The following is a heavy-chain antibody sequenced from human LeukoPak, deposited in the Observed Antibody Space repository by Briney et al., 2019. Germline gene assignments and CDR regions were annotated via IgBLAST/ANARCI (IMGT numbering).Heavy chain of an antibody. CDR2: MNPNSGNT. V-gene: IGHV1-8*01. CDR3: ARGDVEMATIPPIYYYYGMDV. J-gene: IGHJ6*02. CDR1: GYTFTSYD. Sequence: GASVKVSCKASGYTFTSYDINWVRQATGQGLEWMGWMNPNSGNTGYAQKFQGRVTMTRNTSISTAYMELSSLRSEDTAVYYCARGDVEMATIPPIYYYYGMDVWGQGTTVTVSS. D-gene: IGHD5-24*01.